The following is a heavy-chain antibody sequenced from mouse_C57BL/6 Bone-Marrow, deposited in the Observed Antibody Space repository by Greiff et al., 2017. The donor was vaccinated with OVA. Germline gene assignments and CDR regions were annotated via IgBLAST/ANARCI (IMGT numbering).Heavy chain of an antibody. J-gene: IGHJ2*01. Sequence: VQLQESGAELVRPGTSVKVSCKASGYAFTNYLIEWVKQRPGQGLEWIGVINPGSGGTNYNEKFKGKATLTADKSSSTAYMQLSSLTSEDSAVYFCARWGTTVVATYYFDYWGQGTTLTVSS. CDR1: GYAFTNYL. V-gene: IGHV1-54*01. CDR2: INPGSGGT. D-gene: IGHD1-1*01. CDR3: ARWGTTVVATYYFDY.